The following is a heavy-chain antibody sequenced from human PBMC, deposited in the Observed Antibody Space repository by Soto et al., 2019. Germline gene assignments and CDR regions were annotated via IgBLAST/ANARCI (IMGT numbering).Heavy chain of an antibody. CDR3: ARAAYGSGSYYAPYYYYAMDV. CDR2: ILYTGNT. CDR1: VGPVLSFF. V-gene: IGHV4-59*02. J-gene: IGHJ6*02. Sequence: PSENPSPPLPFSVGPVLSFFMGWVRQPPREGVGLLGYILYTGNTNYNPSLKSRVTMSVDTSKNQVSRKLSAVTAADTAVYFCARAAYGSGSYYAPYYYYAMDVWGQGTTVTVSS. D-gene: IGHD3-10*01.